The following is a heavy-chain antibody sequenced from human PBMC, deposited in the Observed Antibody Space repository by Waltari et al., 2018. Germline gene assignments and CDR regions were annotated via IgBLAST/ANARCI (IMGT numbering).Heavy chain of an antibody. CDR2: VDPDDGET. CDR3: ATTSGGRVVVAAKTSGY. V-gene: IGHV1-69-2*01. CDR1: GYTFTDYY. D-gene: IGHD2-15*01. Sequence: EVQLVQSGAEVKKPGATVKISCKVSGYTFTDYYMHWVQQAPGKGLEWMGLVDPDDGETIYAEKCQGRVTITADTSTDTAYMELSSLRSEDTAVYYWATTSGGRVVVAAKTSGYWGQGTLVTVSS. J-gene: IGHJ4*02.